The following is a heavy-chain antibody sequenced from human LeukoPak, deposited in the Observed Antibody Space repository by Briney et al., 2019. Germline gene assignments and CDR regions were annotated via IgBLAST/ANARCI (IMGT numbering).Heavy chain of an antibody. J-gene: IGHJ3*02. D-gene: IGHD2-2*01. CDR1: EYTFTGYY. CDR2: INPNSGDT. V-gene: IGHV1-2*02. Sequence: ASVKVSCKASEYTFTGYYMHWVRQAPGQGLEWMGWINPNSGDTNYAQKFQGRVTMTRHTSISTAYMELSRLRSDDTAVYYCARDWRYCSSISCSSDAFDIWGQGTMVTVSS. CDR3: ARDWRYCSSISCSSDAFDI.